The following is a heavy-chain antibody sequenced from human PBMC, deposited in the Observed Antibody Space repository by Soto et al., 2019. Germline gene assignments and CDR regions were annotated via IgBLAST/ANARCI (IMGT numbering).Heavy chain of an antibody. J-gene: IGHJ6*01. V-gene: IGHV5-51*01. Sequence: GESLKISCMGSGYDFNTNWFGWVRQLPGRGLEWVGIMYPGDSDTRYNPSLQGHVTLSVDVTVSTAFLQWRSLETSDTGMYFCARLPRARNKSSCYYACHWERGTKV. CDR1: GYDFNTNW. CDR3: ARLPRARNKSSCYYACH. D-gene: IGHD3-3*01. CDR2: MYPGDSDT.